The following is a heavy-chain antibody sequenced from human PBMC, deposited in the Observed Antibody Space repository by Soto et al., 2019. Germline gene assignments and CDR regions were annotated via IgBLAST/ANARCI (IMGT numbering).Heavy chain of an antibody. CDR1: GGSISSYY. Sequence: SETLSLTCTVSGGSISSYYWSWIRQPPGNVLELFGYIFYSGSTNYNPSLKSRVTISVDTSKNQFSLKMRSVTAADTAVYYCAREGVTPSYYYYYGMDVWGQGTTVTV. V-gene: IGHV4-59*01. J-gene: IGHJ6*02. CDR2: IFYSGST. CDR3: AREGVTPSYYYYYGMDV. D-gene: IGHD5-18*01.